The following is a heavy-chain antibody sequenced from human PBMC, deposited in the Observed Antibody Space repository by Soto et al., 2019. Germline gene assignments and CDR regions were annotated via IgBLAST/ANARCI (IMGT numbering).Heavy chain of an antibody. CDR2: ISYDGSNK. CDR3: ARRFPSGYIDY. V-gene: IGHV3-30-3*01. D-gene: IGHD3-9*01. CDR1: GFTFSSYA. Sequence: GGSLRLSCAASGFTFSSYAMHWVRQAPGKGLEWVAVISYDGSNKYYADSVKGRFTISRDNSKNTLYLQMNSLRAEDTAVYYCARRFPSGYIDYWGQGTLVTVSS. J-gene: IGHJ4*02.